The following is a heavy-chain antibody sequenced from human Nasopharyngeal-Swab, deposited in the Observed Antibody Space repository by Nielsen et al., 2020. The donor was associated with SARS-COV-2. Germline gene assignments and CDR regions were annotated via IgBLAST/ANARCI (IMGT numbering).Heavy chain of an antibody. CDR3: TTGFYFDY. Sequence: GGSLRLSCAASGFIFSNYWMLWVRQVPGKGLVWVSRIDETGSSIAYADSVKGRFTISRDNAKNTVHPQMNSLRAEDTAVYYCTTGFYFDYWGQGTLVTVSS. CDR2: IDETGSSI. V-gene: IGHV3-74*03. J-gene: IGHJ4*02. D-gene: IGHD1-1*01. CDR1: GFIFSNYW.